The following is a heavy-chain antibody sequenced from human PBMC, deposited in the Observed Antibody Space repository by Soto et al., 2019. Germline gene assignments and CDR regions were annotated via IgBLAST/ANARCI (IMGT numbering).Heavy chain of an antibody. V-gene: IGHV2-5*02. CDR1: GFSLNTGGVG. CDR3: ARHQLFRSSEWFRKGFDS. D-gene: IGHD3-3*01. CDR2: IYWDGDK. Sequence: QITLKEYGPTLVKPTQTLTLTCTFSGFSLNTGGVGVGWIRQSPGKALEWLAHIYWDGDKRYRPFLETRLTITKDASKNQVVLTMTKMDPGDTATYYCARHQLFRSSEWFRKGFDSWCQGIPVTVSS. J-gene: IGHJ4*02.